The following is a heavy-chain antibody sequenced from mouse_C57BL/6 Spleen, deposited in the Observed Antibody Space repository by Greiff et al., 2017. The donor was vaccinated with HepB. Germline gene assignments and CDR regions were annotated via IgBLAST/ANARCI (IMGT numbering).Heavy chain of an antibody. CDR2: IDPEDGDT. V-gene: IGHV14-1*01. CDR3: TTEGYGSSPYYFDD. CDR1: GFNIKDYY. D-gene: IGHD1-1*01. Sequence: VQLQQSGAELVRPGASVKLSCTASGFNIKDYYMHWVKQRPEQGLEWIGRIDPEDGDTEYAPKFQGKATMTADTSSNTAYLQLSSLTSEDTAVYYGTTEGYGSSPYYFDDWGQGTTLTVSS. J-gene: IGHJ2*01.